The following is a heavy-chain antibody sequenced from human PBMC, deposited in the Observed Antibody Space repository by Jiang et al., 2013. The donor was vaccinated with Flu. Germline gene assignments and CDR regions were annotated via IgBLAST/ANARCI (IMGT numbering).Heavy chain of an antibody. CDR3: ARGFPDYIWGSPPDY. J-gene: IGHJ4*02. D-gene: IGHD3-16*01. Sequence: VQLVESGGGLVQPGGSLRLSCAASGFTFSSYDMHWVRQATGKGLEWVSAIGTAGDTYYPGSVKGRFTISRENAKNSLYLQMNSLRAGDTAVYYCARGFPDYIWGSPPDYWGQGTLVTVSS. CDR2: IGTAGDT. CDR1: GFTFSSYD. V-gene: IGHV3-13*01.